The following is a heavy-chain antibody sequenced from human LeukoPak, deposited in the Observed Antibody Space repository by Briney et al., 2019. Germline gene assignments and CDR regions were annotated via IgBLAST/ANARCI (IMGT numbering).Heavy chain of an antibody. Sequence: SETLSLTCTVSGGSISSYYWSWVRQPPGKELEWIGYIYYSGSTNYNPSLMSRVTISVDTSKSQFSLKLNSVTAADTAVYYCARAASGYYMDVWGNGTTVTVSS. D-gene: IGHD1-1*01. V-gene: IGHV4-59*01. CDR3: ARAASGYYMDV. CDR2: IYYSGST. CDR1: GGSISSYY. J-gene: IGHJ6*03.